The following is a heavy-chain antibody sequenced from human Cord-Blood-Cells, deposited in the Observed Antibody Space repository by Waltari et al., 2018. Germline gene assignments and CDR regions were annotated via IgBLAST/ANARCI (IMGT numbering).Heavy chain of an antibody. Sequence: EVQLLESGGGLVQPGGSLRLSCAASGFTFSSYAMSWVRHAPGKGLEWVSAISGSGGSTYYADSVKGRFTISRDNSKNTLYLQMNSLRAEDTAVYYCAKDLTGTTLYYYYGMDVWGQGTTVTVSS. V-gene: IGHV3-23*01. CDR3: AKDLTGTTLYYYYGMDV. J-gene: IGHJ6*02. CDR2: ISGSGGST. D-gene: IGHD1-7*01. CDR1: GFTFSSYA.